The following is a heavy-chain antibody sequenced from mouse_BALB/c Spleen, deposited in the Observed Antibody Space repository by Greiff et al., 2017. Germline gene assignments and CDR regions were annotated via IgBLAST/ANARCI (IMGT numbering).Heavy chain of an antibody. CDR2: IRNKANGYTT. Sequence: EVKVEESGGGLVQPGGSLRLSCATSGFTFTDYYMSWVRQPPGKALEWLGFIRNKANGYTTEYSASVKGRFTISRDNSQSILYLHMKTLRAEDSATYYCARDILRRAIFAYWGQGTLVTVSA. D-gene: IGHD2-12*01. CDR1: GFTFTDYY. CDR3: ARDILRRAIFAY. J-gene: IGHJ3*01. V-gene: IGHV7-3*02.